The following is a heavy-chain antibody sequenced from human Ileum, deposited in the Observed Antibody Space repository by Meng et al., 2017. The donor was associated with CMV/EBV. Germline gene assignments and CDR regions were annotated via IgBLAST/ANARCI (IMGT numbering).Heavy chain of an antibody. Sequence: SLIISCAASDSTVSSNYMSWVRQAPGKGLEWVSVIYSGGSTYYADTVQGRFTISRDNSKNTLYLQLNSLRAEDTAVYYCARDQTLRFYLTYGMDFWGQGTMVTVSS. J-gene: IGHJ6*01. CDR2: IYSGGST. CDR3: ARDQTLRFYLTYGMDF. CDR1: DSTVSSNY. D-gene: IGHD3-16*01. V-gene: IGHV3-53*05.